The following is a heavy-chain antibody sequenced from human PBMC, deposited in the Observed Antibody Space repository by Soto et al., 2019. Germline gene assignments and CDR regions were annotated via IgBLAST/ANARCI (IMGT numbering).Heavy chain of an antibody. CDR2: IKSDGSGT. D-gene: IGHD3-22*01. V-gene: IGHV3-74*01. Sequence: EVQLVESGGGLVQPGGSLRLSCAASGFTFSSYWMHWVRQAPGKGLVWVSRIKSDGSGTSYADSVKGRLTISRDNAKNTLDLKMNSRRAEDTAVYYCARGDGDYYDGNGYLGRHWGQGTLVTVSP. J-gene: IGHJ4*02. CDR3: ARGDGDYYDGNGYLGRH. CDR1: GFTFSSYW.